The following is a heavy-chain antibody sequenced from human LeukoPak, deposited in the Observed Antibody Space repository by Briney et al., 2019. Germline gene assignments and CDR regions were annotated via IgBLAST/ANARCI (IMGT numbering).Heavy chain of an antibody. Sequence: GGSLRLSCAASGFTFSSYEMNWVRQAPGKGLEWVSYISTSGSTRTYADSVKGRFTISRDNAKNSLYLEMNSLRAEDTAVYNCAREIVSAVAGNFDYWGQGTLVTVSS. D-gene: IGHD6-19*01. CDR2: ISTSGSTR. CDR1: GFTFSSYE. CDR3: AREIVSAVAGNFDY. J-gene: IGHJ4*02. V-gene: IGHV3-48*03.